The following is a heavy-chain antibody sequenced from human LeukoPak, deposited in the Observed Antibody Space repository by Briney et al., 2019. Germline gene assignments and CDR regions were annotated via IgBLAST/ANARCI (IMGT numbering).Heavy chain of an antibody. V-gene: IGHV1-46*01. J-gene: IGHJ5*02. CDR1: GYTFTSYY. CDR3: ARDGDIVVVVAATGDNWFDP. Sequence: ASVKVSCKASGYTFTSYYMHWVRQAPGQGLEWMGIINPSGGSTSYAQKFQGRVTMTRDTSISTAYMELSRLRSDDTAVYYCARDGDIVVVVAATGDNWFDPWGQGTLVTVSS. D-gene: IGHD2-15*01. CDR2: INPSGGST.